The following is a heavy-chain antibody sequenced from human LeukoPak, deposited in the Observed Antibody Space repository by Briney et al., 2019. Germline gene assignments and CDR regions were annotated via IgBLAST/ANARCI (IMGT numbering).Heavy chain of an antibody. CDR2: IHYNNRDN. D-gene: IGHD5-24*01. J-gene: IGHJ4*02. Sequence: GGSLRLSCVASGFTFSDYSMNWVRQAPGKGLEWVSSIHYNNRDNLYAGPVKGRFTIYRDNAKSALYLQMSSLRAEDTAVYYCARERGVEIALDYWGQGILVIVSS. CDR1: GFTFSDYS. V-gene: IGHV3-21*01. CDR3: ARERGVEIALDY.